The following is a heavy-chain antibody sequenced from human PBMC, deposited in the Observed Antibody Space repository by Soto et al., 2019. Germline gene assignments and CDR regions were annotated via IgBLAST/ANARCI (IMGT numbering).Heavy chain of an antibody. J-gene: IGHJ4*02. Sequence: SETLSLTCTVSGDSISSDYWSWIRQPPGKGLEWIGYIYYSGGTNYNPSLKSRVTISIDRSKRQVSLKLSSVTAADTVVYHCAGHRKTAMVFESWGQGTLVTVSS. CDR2: IYYSGGT. CDR3: AGHRKTAMVFES. CDR1: GDSISSDY. D-gene: IGHD5-18*01. V-gene: IGHV4-59*08.